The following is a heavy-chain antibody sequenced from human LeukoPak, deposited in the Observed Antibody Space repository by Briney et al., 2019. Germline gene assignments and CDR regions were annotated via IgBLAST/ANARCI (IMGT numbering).Heavy chain of an antibody. CDR2: IYYSGST. V-gene: IGHV4-59*01. Sequence: SETLSLTCTVSGGSISSYYWSWIRQPPGKGLEWIGYIYYSGSTNYNPSLKSRVTISVDTSKNQFSLKLSSVTAADTAVYYCARGYDFWSARLHFDYWGQGTLVTVSS. CDR3: ARGYDFWSARLHFDY. J-gene: IGHJ4*02. CDR1: GGSISSYY. D-gene: IGHD3-3*01.